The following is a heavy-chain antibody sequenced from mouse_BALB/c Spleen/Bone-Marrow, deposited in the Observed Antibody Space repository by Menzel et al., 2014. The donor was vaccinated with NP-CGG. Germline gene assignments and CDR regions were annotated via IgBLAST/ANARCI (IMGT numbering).Heavy chain of an antibody. CDR2: INSNGGST. J-gene: IGHJ3*01. D-gene: IGHD1-1*01. CDR3: ARDPLYYYA. V-gene: IGHV5-6-3*01. Sequence: EVMLVESGGGLVQPGGSLKLSCAAPGFTFSSYGMSWVRQTPDKRLELVATINSNGGSTYYPDSVEGRFTISRDNAKNTLYLQMSSLKSEDTAMYYCARDPLYYYAWGQGTLVTVSA. CDR1: GFTFSSYG.